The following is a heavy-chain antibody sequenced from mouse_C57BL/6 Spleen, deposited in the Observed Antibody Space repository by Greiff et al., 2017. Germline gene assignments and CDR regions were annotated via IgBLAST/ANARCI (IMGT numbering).Heavy chain of an antibody. CDR2: INPNSGST. CDR3: ARWFYYGGTWFAY. CDR1: GYTFTSYW. J-gene: IGHJ3*01. D-gene: IGHD1-1*01. Sequence: VQLQQPGAELVKPGASVKLSCKASGYTFTSYWMHWVKQRPGQGLEWIGMINPNSGSTNYNGKFKSKATLTVDKSTSTAYMQLSSLTSEASAVSYCARWFYYGGTWFAYWGQGTLVTVSA. V-gene: IGHV1-64*01.